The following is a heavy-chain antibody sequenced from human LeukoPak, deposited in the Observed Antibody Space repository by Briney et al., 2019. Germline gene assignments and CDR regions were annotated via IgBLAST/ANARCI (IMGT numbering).Heavy chain of an antibody. Sequence: ASVKVSCKASGGTFSSYAISWVRQAPGQGLEWMGRIIPILGIANYAQKLQGRVTITADKSTSTAYMELSSLRSEDTAVYYCARSIAAAVLDYWGQGTLVTVSS. V-gene: IGHV1-69*04. CDR3: ARSIAAAVLDY. CDR1: GGTFSSYA. CDR2: IIPILGIA. D-gene: IGHD6-13*01. J-gene: IGHJ4*02.